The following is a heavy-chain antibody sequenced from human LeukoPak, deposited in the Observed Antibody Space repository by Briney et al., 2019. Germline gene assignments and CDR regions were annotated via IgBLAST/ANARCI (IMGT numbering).Heavy chain of an antibody. CDR2: ISYDGSNK. CDR1: GFTFSSYA. V-gene: IGHV3-30-3*01. D-gene: IGHD5-24*01. Sequence: GGSLRLSCAASGFTFSSYAMHWVRQAPGKGLEWVAVISYDGSNKYCADSVKGRFTISRDNSKNTLYQQMNSLRAEDTAVYYCAREMATIVERQTYYYYGMDVWGQGTTVTVSS. J-gene: IGHJ6*02. CDR3: AREMATIVERQTYYYYGMDV.